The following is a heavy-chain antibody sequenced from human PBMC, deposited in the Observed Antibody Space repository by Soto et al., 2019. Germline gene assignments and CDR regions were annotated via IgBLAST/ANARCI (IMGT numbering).Heavy chain of an antibody. CDR1: GGTFSSYA. CDR3: ARGTREIPNYCSSTSCRTYYYYGMDV. CDR2: IIPIFGTA. J-gene: IGHJ6*02. Sequence: SVKVSCKASGGTFSSYAISWVRQAPGQGLEWMGGIIPIFGTANYAQKFQGRVTITADKSTSTAYMELSSLRSEDTAVYYCARGTREIPNYCSSTSCRTYYYYGMDVWGQGTTVTVSS. V-gene: IGHV1-69*06. D-gene: IGHD2-2*01.